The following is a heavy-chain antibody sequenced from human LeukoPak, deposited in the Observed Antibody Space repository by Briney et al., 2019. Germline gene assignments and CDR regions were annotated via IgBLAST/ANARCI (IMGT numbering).Heavy chain of an antibody. J-gene: IGHJ6*03. CDR3: ARAAGEFIYYYYMDV. Sequence: GASVKVSCKASGYTFTGYYMHWVRQAPGQGLEWMGWINPNSGGTNYAQKFQGRVTMTRDTSISTAYMEPSRLRSDDTAVYYCARAAGEFIYYYYMDVWGKGTTVTVSS. CDR2: INPNSGGT. CDR1: GYTFTGYY. V-gene: IGHV1-2*02. D-gene: IGHD3-16*01.